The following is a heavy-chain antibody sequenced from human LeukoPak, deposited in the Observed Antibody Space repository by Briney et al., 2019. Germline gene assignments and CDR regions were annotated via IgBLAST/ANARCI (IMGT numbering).Heavy chain of an antibody. J-gene: IGHJ6*03. Sequence: GGSLRLSCAASGFTFSSYGMHWVRQAPGKGLEWVAVIWYGGSNKYYADSVKGRFTISRDNSKNTLYLQMNSLRAEDTAVYYCARAFPPSWYMDVWGKGTTVTVSS. CDR1: GFTFSSYG. CDR2: IWYGGSNK. V-gene: IGHV3-33*08. CDR3: ARAFPPSWYMDV.